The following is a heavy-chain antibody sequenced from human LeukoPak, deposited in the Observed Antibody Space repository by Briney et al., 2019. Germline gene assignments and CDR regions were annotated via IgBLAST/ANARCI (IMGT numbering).Heavy chain of an antibody. J-gene: IGHJ3*01. V-gene: IGHV3-48*01. D-gene: IGHD4-17*01. CDR1: EFIFSSYS. CDR2: ISSRSSTK. CDR3: ARDGVLVDYGSDAYDL. Sequence: GGSLRLSCVASEFIFSSYSMNWVRQAPGKGLEWISYISSRSSTKYYADSVKGRFTISRDNAKNSLYLQMNSLRAEDTAVYYCARDGVLVDYGSDAYDLWGRGTMVTVSS.